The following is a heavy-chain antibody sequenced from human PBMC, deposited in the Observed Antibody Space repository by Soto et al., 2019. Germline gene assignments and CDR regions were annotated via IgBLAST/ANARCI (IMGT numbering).Heavy chain of an antibody. CDR1: GFTFSSYG. Sequence: GGSLRLSCAASGFTFSSYGMHWVRQAPGKGLEWVAVISYDGSNKYYADSVKGRFTISRDNSKNTLYLQMDSLRAEDTAVYYCAKDDNYGDYYYYGMDVWGQGTTVTVSS. V-gene: IGHV3-30*18. CDR2: ISYDGSNK. J-gene: IGHJ6*02. D-gene: IGHD4-17*01. CDR3: AKDDNYGDYYYYGMDV.